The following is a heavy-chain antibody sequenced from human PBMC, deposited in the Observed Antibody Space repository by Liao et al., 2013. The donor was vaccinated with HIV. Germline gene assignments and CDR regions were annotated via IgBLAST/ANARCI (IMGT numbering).Heavy chain of an antibody. D-gene: IGHD4-17*01. V-gene: IGHV4-39*07. Sequence: QLQLQESGPGLVKPSETLSLTCTVSGGSISRSSYYWGWIRQPPGKGLEWIGSIFYSGSTYYNPSLKSRVTISVDTSKNQFSLKLRSVTAADTAVYYCARTTVTHPDYWGQGTLVTVSS. J-gene: IGHJ4*02. CDR1: GGSISRSSYY. CDR3: ARTTVTHPDY. CDR2: IFYSGST.